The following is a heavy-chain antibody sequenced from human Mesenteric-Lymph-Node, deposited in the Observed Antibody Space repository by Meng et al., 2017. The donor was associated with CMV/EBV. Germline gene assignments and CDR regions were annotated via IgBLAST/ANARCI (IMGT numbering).Heavy chain of an antibody. Sequence: GESLKISCAASGFTFSSYSMNWVRQAPGKGLEWVSSISSSSSYIYYADSVRGRFTISRDNAKNSLYLQMNSLRAEDTAVYYCARDCSGDIVATICYYYGMDVWGQGTTVTVSS. D-gene: IGHD5-12*01. J-gene: IGHJ6*02. CDR1: GFTFSSYS. CDR3: ARDCSGDIVATICYYYGMDV. V-gene: IGHV3-21*01. CDR2: ISSSSSYI.